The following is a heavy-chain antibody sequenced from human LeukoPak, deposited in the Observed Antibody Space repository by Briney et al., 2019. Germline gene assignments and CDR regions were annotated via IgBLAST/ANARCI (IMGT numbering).Heavy chain of an antibody. Sequence: ASVKVSFKASGYTFTGYHMHWVRQAPGQGLQWMGWINPSSGGTNYAQTFQGRVTMTRDTSISTGYMELSSLRSDDTAVYYCARGRSSWYGTNNWFDPWGQGTLVTVSS. CDR3: ARGRSSWYGTNNWFDP. CDR1: GYTFTGYH. V-gene: IGHV1-2*02. J-gene: IGHJ5*02. CDR2: INPSSGGT. D-gene: IGHD6-13*01.